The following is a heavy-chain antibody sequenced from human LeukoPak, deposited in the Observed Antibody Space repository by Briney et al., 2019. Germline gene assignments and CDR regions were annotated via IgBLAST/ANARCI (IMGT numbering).Heavy chain of an antibody. D-gene: IGHD6-19*01. CDR3: ASYSSGWFKSLDS. CDR1: GFRFGNSA. CDR2: ITSTSGSI. J-gene: IGHJ4*02. V-gene: IGHV3-23*01. Sequence: PGGSLRLSCVGSGFRFGNSAMSWVRQIPGKGLEWVSSITSTSGSIKYVDSVKGRFTISRDNSKNTLFLQMDSLRAEDTAIYYCASYSSGWFKSLDSWGQGTLV.